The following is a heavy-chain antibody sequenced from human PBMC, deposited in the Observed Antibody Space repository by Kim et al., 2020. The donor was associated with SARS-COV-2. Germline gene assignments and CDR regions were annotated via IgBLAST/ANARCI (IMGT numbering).Heavy chain of an antibody. CDR3: ARVPSDIVVVPAAPHYMDV. CDR2: ISSSSSYI. Sequence: GGSLRLSCAASGFTFSSYSMNWVRQAPGKGLEWVSSISSSSSYIYYADSVKGRFTISRDNAKNSLYLQMNSLRAEDTAVYYCARVPSDIVVVPAAPHYMDVWGKGTTVTVSS. D-gene: IGHD2-2*01. J-gene: IGHJ6*03. CDR1: GFTFSSYS. V-gene: IGHV3-21*01.